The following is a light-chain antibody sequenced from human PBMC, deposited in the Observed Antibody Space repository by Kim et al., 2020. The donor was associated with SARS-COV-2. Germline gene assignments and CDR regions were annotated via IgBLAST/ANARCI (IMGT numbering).Light chain of an antibody. CDR3: QQYSDLYT. J-gene: IGKJ2*01. CDR1: QTINNN. Sequence: LSLSPGERAPLSCRASQTINNNLAWYQQKPGQAPMLLIYDASTRATAIPARFSGSGSGTDFTLTISSLHSEDFAVYFCQQYSDLYTFGQGTKLEI. V-gene: IGKV3-15*01. CDR2: DAS.